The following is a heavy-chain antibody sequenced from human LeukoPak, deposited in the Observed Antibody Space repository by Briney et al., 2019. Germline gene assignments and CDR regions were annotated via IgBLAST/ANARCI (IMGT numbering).Heavy chain of an antibody. V-gene: IGHV4-34*01. Sequence: SETLSLTCAVYGGSFSGYYWSWIRQPPGKGLEWIGEINHSGSTNYNPSLKSRVTISVDTSKNQFSLKLSSVTAADTAVYYCAAEPGIAVAGTPYWGQGTLVTVSS. D-gene: IGHD6-19*01. CDR1: GGSFSGYY. CDR3: AAEPGIAVAGTPY. J-gene: IGHJ4*02. CDR2: INHSGST.